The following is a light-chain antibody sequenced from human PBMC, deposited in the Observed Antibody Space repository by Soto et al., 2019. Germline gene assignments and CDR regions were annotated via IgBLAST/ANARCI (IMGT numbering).Light chain of an antibody. CDR3: HQYYTTPQT. V-gene: IGKV4-1*01. J-gene: IGKJ2*01. CDR1: QSGLDNSTNKCY. CDR2: WAS. Sequence: VLTQSPSSLAVSLGERATVNCRSSQSGLDNSTNKCYLAWYQKKPGHTPKLLVHWASVREAGVPARFSGGGSGTDFTLTISSLQAEDVAVYYCHQYYTTPQTFGQGTQLEIK.